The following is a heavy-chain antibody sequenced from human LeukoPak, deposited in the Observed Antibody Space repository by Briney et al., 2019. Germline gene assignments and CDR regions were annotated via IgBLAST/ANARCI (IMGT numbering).Heavy chain of an antibody. CDR3: ARDNYDSSGYYFD. J-gene: IGHJ4*02. V-gene: IGHV3-48*03. CDR2: ISSTANAI. CDR1: GFTFSDYE. Sequence: SGGSLRLSCVASGFTFSDYEMDWVRQAPGKGLEWVSYISSTANAIYYADSVKGRFTVSRDNAKNSLFLQMNSLRAEDTAVYYCARDNYDSSGYYFDWGQGTLVTVSS. D-gene: IGHD3-22*01.